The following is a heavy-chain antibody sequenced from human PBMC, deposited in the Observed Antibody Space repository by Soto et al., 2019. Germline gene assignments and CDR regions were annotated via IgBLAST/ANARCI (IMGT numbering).Heavy chain of an antibody. Sequence: SVKVSCKASGGTFSSYAISWVRQAPGQGLEWMGGIIPIFGTANYAQKFQGRVTITADESTSTAYMELSSLRSEDTAVYYCARGGHNYRTDFEYWGPGTRVTVSS. CDR1: GGTFSSYA. CDR2: IIPIFGTA. V-gene: IGHV1-69*13. J-gene: IGHJ4*02. D-gene: IGHD4-4*01. CDR3: ARGGHNYRTDFEY.